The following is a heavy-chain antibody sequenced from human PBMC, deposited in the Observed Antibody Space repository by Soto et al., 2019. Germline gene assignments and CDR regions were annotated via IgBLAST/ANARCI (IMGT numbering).Heavy chain of an antibody. CDR2: ISYDGSNE. CDR1: GFAFSYYG. J-gene: IGHJ6*02. Sequence: GGSLRLSCAASGFAFSYYGMHWVRQAPGKGLEWVALISYDGSNEYYADSVKGRFTISRDNSKNTLYLQMNSLRAEDTAVYYCAKERVSGSPYYYYGMDVWGQGTTVTVSS. CDR3: AKERVSGSPYYYYGMDV. D-gene: IGHD1-26*01. V-gene: IGHV3-30*18.